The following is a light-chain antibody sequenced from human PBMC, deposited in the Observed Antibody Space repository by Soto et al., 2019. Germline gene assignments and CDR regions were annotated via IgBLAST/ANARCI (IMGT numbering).Light chain of an antibody. V-gene: IGKV1-39*01. CDR1: QSISRY. Sequence: VQMTLSPSSLSASVGDRITITCRASQSISRYLNWYQHKPGKAPKLLIKAASSLERGVPSRFSGGGGGTDFTLNISSLQPDDFATYYCQQNYRATPWTFGQGTKVDIK. CDR2: AAS. CDR3: QQNYRATPWT. J-gene: IGKJ1*01.